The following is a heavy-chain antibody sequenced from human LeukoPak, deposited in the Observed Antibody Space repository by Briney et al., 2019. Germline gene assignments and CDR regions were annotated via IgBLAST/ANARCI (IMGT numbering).Heavy chain of an antibody. CDR2: INAGNGNT. V-gene: IGHV1-3*01. CDR1: GYTFTSNA. Sequence: ASVKVSCKASGYTFTSNAMHWVRQAPGQRLEWMGWINAGNGNTKYSQKFQGRVTITRDTSASTAYMELSSLRSEDTAVYYCARRAAAAGLFDYWGQGTLVTVSS. D-gene: IGHD6-13*01. CDR3: ARRAAAAGLFDY. J-gene: IGHJ4*02.